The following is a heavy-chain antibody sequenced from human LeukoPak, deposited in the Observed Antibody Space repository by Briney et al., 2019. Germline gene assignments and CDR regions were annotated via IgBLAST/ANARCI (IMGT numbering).Heavy chain of an antibody. J-gene: IGHJ4*02. Sequence: GGSLRLSCAASGFTFDDYTMHWVRQAPGKGLEWVSGISWNSGSIGYADSVEGRFTISRDNAKNSLYLQMNSLRAEDTALYYCAKMRAAAAFDYWGQGTLVTVSS. CDR1: GFTFDDYT. D-gene: IGHD6-13*01. CDR3: AKMRAAAAFDY. V-gene: IGHV3-9*01. CDR2: ISWNSGSI.